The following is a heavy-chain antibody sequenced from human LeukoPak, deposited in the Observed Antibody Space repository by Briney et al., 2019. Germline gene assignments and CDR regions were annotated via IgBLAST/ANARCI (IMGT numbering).Heavy chain of an antibody. J-gene: IGHJ5*02. CDR3: ARDNSVGDNAWWFDP. D-gene: IGHD1-26*01. CDR1: GYTFTSNY. CDR2: INPTGGST. Sequence: ASVKVSCKAFGYTFTSNYMHWVRQAPGQGLEWMGLINPTGGSTGYAQKFQGRVTMTRDMSTSTDYMELSSLRSEDTAIYYCARDNSVGDNAWWFDPWGQGTLVTVYS. V-gene: IGHV1-46*01.